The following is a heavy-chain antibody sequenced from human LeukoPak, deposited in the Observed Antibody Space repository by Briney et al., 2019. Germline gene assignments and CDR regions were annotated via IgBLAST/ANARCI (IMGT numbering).Heavy chain of an antibody. Sequence: GGSLRLSCAASGFTFSSYVMHWVRQAPGKGLEWVTVISYDGSNKYYADSVKGRFTISRDNSKNTLYLQMNSLRAEDTAVYYCARNYGSGNYYLDYXGRGALVTVSS. V-gene: IGHV3-30*04. J-gene: IGHJ4*01. CDR2: ISYDGSNK. CDR3: ARNYGSGNYYLDY. CDR1: GFTFSSYV. D-gene: IGHD3-10*01.